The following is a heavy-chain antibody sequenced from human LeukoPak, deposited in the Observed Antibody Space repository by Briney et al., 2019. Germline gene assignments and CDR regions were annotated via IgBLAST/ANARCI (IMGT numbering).Heavy chain of an antibody. D-gene: IGHD3-10*01. CDR3: ARASGGMDG. V-gene: IGHV3-53*04. CDR2: IYSGGST. CDR1: GFTVSSNY. J-gene: IGHJ6*02. Sequence: GGSLRLSCAASGFTVSSNYMSWVRQPPGKGLEWVSDIYSGGSTYYAASLKGRFTISRHKSKNTLYLQMNSLRAADTAVYYCARASGGMDGWGQGTTATVSS.